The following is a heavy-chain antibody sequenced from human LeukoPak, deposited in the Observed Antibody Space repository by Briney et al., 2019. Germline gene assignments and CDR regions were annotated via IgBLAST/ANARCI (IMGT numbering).Heavy chain of an antibody. Sequence: SETLSLTCAVSGGSISSGGYSWSWIRQPPGKGLEWIGYIYHSGSTYYNPSLKSRVTISVDTSKNQFSLKLSSVTAADTAVYYCARHTARGMDVWGQGTTVTVSS. V-gene: IGHV4-30-2*01. D-gene: IGHD5-18*01. CDR2: IYHSGST. J-gene: IGHJ6*02. CDR1: GGSISSGGYS. CDR3: ARHTARGMDV.